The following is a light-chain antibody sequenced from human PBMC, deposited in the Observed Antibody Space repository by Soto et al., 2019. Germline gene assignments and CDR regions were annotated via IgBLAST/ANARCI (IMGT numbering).Light chain of an antibody. Sequence: DIQMTQSHSTLSASVGARVTITCRASQSISSWLAWYQQRPGKAPKLLIYDASILETGVPSRFSGSGSGTDFTLTISSLQPDDFATYYCQQYNNYPYTFGQGTKLESK. V-gene: IGKV1-5*01. CDR3: QQYNNYPYT. CDR1: QSISSW. CDR2: DAS. J-gene: IGKJ2*01.